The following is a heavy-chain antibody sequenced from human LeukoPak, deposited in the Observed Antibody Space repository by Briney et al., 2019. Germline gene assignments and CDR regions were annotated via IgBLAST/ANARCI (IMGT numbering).Heavy chain of an antibody. V-gene: IGHV4-59*01. CDR3: ARMQSSGYYGTAEYFQH. D-gene: IGHD3-22*01. CDR2: IYYSGST. Sequence: SETLSLTCTVSGGSTSSYYWSWIRQPPGKGLEWIGYIYYSGSTNYNPSLKSRVTISVDTSKNQFSLKLSSVTAADTAVYYCARMQSSGYYGTAEYFQHWGQGTLVTVSS. J-gene: IGHJ1*01. CDR1: GGSTSSYY.